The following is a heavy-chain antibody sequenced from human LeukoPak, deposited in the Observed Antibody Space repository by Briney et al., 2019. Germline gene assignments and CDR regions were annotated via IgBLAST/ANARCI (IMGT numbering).Heavy chain of an antibody. CDR2: IKQDESEK. Sequence: GGSLRLSCAASGFTFSSYWMHWVRQAPGQGLEWVANIKQDESEKYYVDSVKGRFTLSRDNAKNSLYLQMNSLKTEDTAVYYCTTEGLTYYDFWSGYLPSLTFDYWGQGTLVTVSS. D-gene: IGHD3-3*01. CDR3: TTEGLTYYDFWSGYLPSLTFDY. J-gene: IGHJ4*02. V-gene: IGHV3-7*03. CDR1: GFTFSSYW.